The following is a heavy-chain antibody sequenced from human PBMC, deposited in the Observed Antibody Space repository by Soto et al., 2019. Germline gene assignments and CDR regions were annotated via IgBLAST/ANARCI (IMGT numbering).Heavy chain of an antibody. CDR3: AGVNLGYCSSTSCSRSYFDY. CDR2: IIPILGTA. V-gene: IGHV1-69*13. CDR1: GGPFSSYA. J-gene: IGHJ4*02. D-gene: IGHD2-2*01. Sequence: SVKVSCQASGGPFSSYAISWVRQAPGQGLEWMGGIIPILGTAKYAQKFHGRGTITADESTSTAYMELSSLRSEDTAVYYCAGVNLGYCSSTSCSRSYFDYWGQGTLVTVSS.